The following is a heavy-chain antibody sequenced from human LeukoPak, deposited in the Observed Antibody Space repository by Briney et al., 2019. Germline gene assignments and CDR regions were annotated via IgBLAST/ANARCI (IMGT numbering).Heavy chain of an antibody. J-gene: IGHJ4*02. CDR2: IYYSGNT. D-gene: IGHD3-16*01. Sequence: SETLSLTCTVSGGSISSSSYYWGWIRQPPGKGLEWIGSIYYSGNTYYNPSLKSRVTISVDTSKNQFSLKLSSVTAADTAVYYCARGIRGAADYWGQGTLVTVSS. V-gene: IGHV4-39*07. CDR3: ARGIRGAADY. CDR1: GGSISSSSYY.